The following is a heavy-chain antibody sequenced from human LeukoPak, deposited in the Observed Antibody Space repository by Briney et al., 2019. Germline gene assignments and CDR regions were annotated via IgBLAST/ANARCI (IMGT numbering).Heavy chain of an antibody. J-gene: IGHJ6*03. Sequence: PSQTLSLTCTVSGGSISSGSYYWSWIRQPAGKGLEWIGRIYTSGSTNYNPSLKSRVTISVDTSKNQFSLKLSSVTAADTAVYYCARRCSSTSCYTGGYYYYKDVWGKGTTVTVAS. V-gene: IGHV4-61*02. CDR1: GGSISSGSYY. CDR2: IYTSGST. D-gene: IGHD2-2*02. CDR3: ARRCSSTSCYTGGYYYYKDV.